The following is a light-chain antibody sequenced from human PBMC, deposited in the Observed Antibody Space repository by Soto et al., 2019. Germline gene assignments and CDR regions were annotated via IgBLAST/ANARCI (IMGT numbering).Light chain of an antibody. V-gene: IGKV1-27*01. CDR2: AAS. CDR1: QGIDTY. CDR3: QKYTSAPFT. Sequence: DIQMTQSPSSLSASVGDRVTITCRASQGIDTYLAWYQQKPGQVPKLLIYAASTLQSGVPSRFSGSGSGTDFTLTISSLQSEDVATYFCQKYTSAPFTFGPVTKVDIK. J-gene: IGKJ3*01.